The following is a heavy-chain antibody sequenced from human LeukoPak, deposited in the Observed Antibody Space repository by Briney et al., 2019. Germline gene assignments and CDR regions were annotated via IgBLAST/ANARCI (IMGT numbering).Heavy chain of an antibody. CDR1: GGSISSSSYY. Sequence: SETLSLTCTVSGGSISSSSYYWGWIRQPPGRGLEWSGSIYYSGSTYYNPSLKSRVTISVDTSKNQFSLKLSSVTAADTAVYYCARRSGDYPFDYWGQGTLVTVSS. D-gene: IGHD4-17*01. CDR2: IYYSGST. J-gene: IGHJ4*02. V-gene: IGHV4-39*01. CDR3: ARRSGDYPFDY.